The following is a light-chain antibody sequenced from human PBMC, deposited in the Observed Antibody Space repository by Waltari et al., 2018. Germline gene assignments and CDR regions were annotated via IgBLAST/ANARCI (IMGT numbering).Light chain of an antibody. CDR1: SSNLGSNP. CDR3: AAWDNSLSAWV. J-gene: IGLJ3*02. V-gene: IGLV1-47*01. CDR2: RNS. Sequence: QSVLTQPPSASGTPGQRVTISCSGSSSNLGSNPVYWYQHLPGTAPNPPIYRNSQRPSGVPDGLSGSKSGSSASLAMSGLRSEDEADYYCAAWDNSLSAWVFGGGTKLTVL.